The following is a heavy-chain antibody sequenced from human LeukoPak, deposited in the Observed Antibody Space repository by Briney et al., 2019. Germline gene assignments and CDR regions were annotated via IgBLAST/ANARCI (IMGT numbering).Heavy chain of an antibody. CDR2: INPNSGGT. CDR3: ARRVVYCSSTSCYYWFDP. V-gene: IGHV1-2*02. CDR1: GYTFTDYY. Sequence: ASVKVSCKASGYTFTDYYMHWVQQAPGQGLEWLGWINPNSGGTNYAQKFQGRVTMTRDTSISTAYMELSRLRSDDTAVYYCARRVVYCSSTSCYYWFDPWGQGTLVTVSS. D-gene: IGHD2-2*01. J-gene: IGHJ5*02.